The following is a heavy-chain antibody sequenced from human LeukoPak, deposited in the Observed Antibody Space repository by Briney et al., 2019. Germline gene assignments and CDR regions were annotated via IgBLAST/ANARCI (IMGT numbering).Heavy chain of an antibody. D-gene: IGHD6-6*01. CDR1: GFTFSSYA. Sequence: GGSLRLSCAASGFTFSSYAMSWVRQAPGKGLEWVSAISGSGGSTYYADSVKGRFTISRDNSKNTLYLQMNSLRAEDTAVYYCAKDPYSSSSKRPDYWGQGTLVTVSS. J-gene: IGHJ4*02. CDR2: ISGSGGST. CDR3: AKDPYSSSSKRPDY. V-gene: IGHV3-23*01.